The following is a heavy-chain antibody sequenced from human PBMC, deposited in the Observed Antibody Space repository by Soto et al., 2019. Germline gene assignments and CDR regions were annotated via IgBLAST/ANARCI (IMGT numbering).Heavy chain of an antibody. J-gene: IGHJ4*02. V-gene: IGHV3-21*01. CDR1: GFTFTRYS. CDR2: ISSTTNYI. Sequence: GGSLRLSCAASGFTFTRYSMNWVRQAPGKGLEWVSSISSTTNYIYYADSMKGRFTVSRDNDKNSVYLEMNSLSAEATAVYYCARESEDLTSNFDYWGQGTLVTVSS. CDR3: ARESEDLTSNFDY.